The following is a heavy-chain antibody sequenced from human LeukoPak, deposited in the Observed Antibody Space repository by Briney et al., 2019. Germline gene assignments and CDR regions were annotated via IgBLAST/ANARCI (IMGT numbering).Heavy chain of an antibody. CDR2: ISAYNGNT. V-gene: IGHV1-18*01. CDR3: ARRGLGSGWRKVDY. CDR1: GYTFTSYG. J-gene: IGHJ4*02. Sequence: ASVNVSCKASGYTFTSYGISWVRQAPGQGLEWMGWISAYNGNTDYAQKLQGRVTMTTDTSTSTAYMELRSLRSDDTAVYSCARRGLGSGWRKVDYWGQGTLVTVSS. D-gene: IGHD6-19*01.